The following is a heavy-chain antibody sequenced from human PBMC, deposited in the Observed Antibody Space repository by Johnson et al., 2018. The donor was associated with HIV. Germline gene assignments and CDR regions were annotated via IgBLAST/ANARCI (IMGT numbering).Heavy chain of an antibody. Sequence: QVQLVESGGGLVQPGRSLRLSCAASGFTFDDYAMHWVRQAPGKGLEWVSVIYSGGSTYYADSVKGRFTIYRDNSKNTLYLQMNTLRVEDTAVYYCAKDGGSSWSAFDIWGQGTMVTVSS. CDR3: AKDGGSSWSAFDI. CDR1: GFTFDDYA. D-gene: IGHD6-13*01. CDR2: IYSGGST. V-gene: IGHV3-NL1*01. J-gene: IGHJ3*02.